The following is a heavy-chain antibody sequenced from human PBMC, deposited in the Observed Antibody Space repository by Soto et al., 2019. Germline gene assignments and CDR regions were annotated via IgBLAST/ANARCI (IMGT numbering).Heavy chain of an antibody. V-gene: IGHV3-33*01. J-gene: IGHJ3*02. D-gene: IGHD4-17*01. CDR2: IWYDGSNK. CDR3: AREKTTVIIPGSDAFDI. Sequence: QVQLVESGGGVVQPGRSLRLSCAASGFTFSSYGMHWVRQAPGKGLEWVAVIWYDGSNKYYADSVKGRFTISRDNSKNTLYLQMNSMRAEDTAVYYCAREKTTVIIPGSDAFDIWGQGTMVTVS. CDR1: GFTFSSYG.